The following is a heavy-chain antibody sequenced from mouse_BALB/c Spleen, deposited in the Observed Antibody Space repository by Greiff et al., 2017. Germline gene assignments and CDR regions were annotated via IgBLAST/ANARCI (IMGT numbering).Heavy chain of an antibody. CDR3: ARGGYYGSSYDWFAY. CDR2: ILPGSGST. V-gene: IGHV1-9*01. CDR1: GYTFSSYW. J-gene: IGHJ3*01. Sequence: VQLQQSGAELMKPGASVKISCKATGYTFSSYWIEWVKQRPGHGLEWIGEILPGSGSTNYNEKFKGKATFTADTSSNTAYMQLSSLTSEASAVYYCARGGYYGSSYDWFAYWGQGTLVTVSA. D-gene: IGHD1-1*01.